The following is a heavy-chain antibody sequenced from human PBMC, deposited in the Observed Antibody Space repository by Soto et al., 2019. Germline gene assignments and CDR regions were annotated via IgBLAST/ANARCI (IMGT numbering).Heavy chain of an antibody. V-gene: IGHV2-70*01. CDR3: ARIPAADNYYYGMDV. Sequence: SGPTLVNPTQTLTLTCTFSGFPLSTSGMCVSWIRQPPGKALEWLALIDWDDDKYYSTSLKTRLTISKDTSKNQVVLTMTNMDPVDTATYYCARIPAADNYYYGMDVWGQGTTVTVSS. D-gene: IGHD6-13*01. CDR1: GFPLSTSGMC. J-gene: IGHJ6*02. CDR2: IDWDDDK.